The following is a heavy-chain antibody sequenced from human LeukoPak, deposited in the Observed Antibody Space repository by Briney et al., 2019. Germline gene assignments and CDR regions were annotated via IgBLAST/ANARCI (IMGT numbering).Heavy chain of an antibody. D-gene: IGHD3-22*01. V-gene: IGHV1-69*05. CDR3: ARGSYYYDSSGYSNWFDP. CDR1: GGTFSSYA. CDR2: IIPIFGTA. Sequence: ASVKVSCKAPGGTFSSYAISWVRQTPGQGLEWMGGIIPIFGTANYAQKFQGRVTITTDGSTSTAYMELSSLRSEDTAVYYCARGSYYYDSSGYSNWFDPWGQGTLVTVSS. J-gene: IGHJ5*02.